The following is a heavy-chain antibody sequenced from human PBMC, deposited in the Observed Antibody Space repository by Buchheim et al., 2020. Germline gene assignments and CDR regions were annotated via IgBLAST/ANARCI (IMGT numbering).Heavy chain of an antibody. CDR2: ISYDGSNK. CDR1: GFTFSSYA. J-gene: IGHJ4*02. D-gene: IGHD6-6*01. Sequence: QVQLVESGGGVVQPGRSLRLSCAASGFTFSSYAMHWVRQAPGKGLEWVAVISYDGSNKYYADSVKGRFTISRDNSKNTLYLQMNSLGAEDTAVYYCAREMNDAYSSSSPFDYWGQGTL. CDR3: AREMNDAYSSSSPFDY. V-gene: IGHV3-30-3*01.